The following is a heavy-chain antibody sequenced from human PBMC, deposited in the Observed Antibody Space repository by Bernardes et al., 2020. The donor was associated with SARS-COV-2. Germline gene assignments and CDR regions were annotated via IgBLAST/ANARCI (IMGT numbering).Heavy chain of an antibody. CDR3: ARMSIFRLPFDY. J-gene: IGHJ4*02. D-gene: IGHD4-17*01. Sequence: SETLSLTCTVSGDSISSSDTYYWGWIRQPPGKGLEWIGSIYYSGSTHYNPSLKSRVTISVDTSKNQFSLRLTSVTAADTAVYYCARMSIFRLPFDYWGQGTLVTVSS. CDR2: IYYSGST. CDR1: GDSISSSDTYY. V-gene: IGHV4-39*01.